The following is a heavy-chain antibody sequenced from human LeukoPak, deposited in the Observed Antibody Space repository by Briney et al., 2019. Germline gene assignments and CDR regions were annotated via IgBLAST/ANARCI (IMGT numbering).Heavy chain of an antibody. D-gene: IGHD3-10*01. V-gene: IGHV3-53*01. CDR2: MDNFGYK. CDR1: GFSVNNNY. J-gene: IGHJ4*02. CDR3: AGGSYYGSGSRPGYIEY. Sequence: GGSLRLSCAASGFSVNNNYMNWVRQATGKGLEWVSLMDNFGYKHYADSVEGRVTISRDSSRNTVYLQLNRLRAEDTAVYYCAGGSYYGSGSRPGYIEYWGQGTLVTVSS.